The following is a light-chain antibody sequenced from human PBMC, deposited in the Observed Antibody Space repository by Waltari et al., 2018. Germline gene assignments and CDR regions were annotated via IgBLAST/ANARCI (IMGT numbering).Light chain of an antibody. CDR3: AAWDDSRNGWV. Sequence: QSVLTQPPSASGTLGQRVIISCSGSSSNIGTNTVNWYQQPPGTAPKLLIFGNNPRPSGVPDRISGAKAGTSASLAISGLQSEDEVHYYCAAWDDSRNGWVFGGGTQLTVL. CDR2: GNN. J-gene: IGLJ3*02. CDR1: SSNIGTNT. V-gene: IGLV1-44*01.